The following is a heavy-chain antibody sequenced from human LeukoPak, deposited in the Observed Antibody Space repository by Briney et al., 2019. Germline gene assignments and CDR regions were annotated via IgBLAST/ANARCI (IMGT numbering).Heavy chain of an antibody. J-gene: IGHJ4*02. CDR1: GGSISSSSYY. D-gene: IGHD4-17*01. Sequence: SETLSLTCTVSGGSISSSSYYWGWIRQPPGKGLEWIGYIYYSGSTNYNPSLKSRVTISVDTSKNQFSLKLSSVTAADTAVYYCARAGTVTTLFDYWGQGTLVTVSS. V-gene: IGHV4-61*05. CDR2: IYYSGST. CDR3: ARAGTVTTLFDY.